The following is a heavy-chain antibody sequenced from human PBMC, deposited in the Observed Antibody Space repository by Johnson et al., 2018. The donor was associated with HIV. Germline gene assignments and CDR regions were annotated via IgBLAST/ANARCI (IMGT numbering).Heavy chain of an antibody. V-gene: IGHV3-11*01. Sequence: QMLLVESGGGVVQPGRSLRLSCAASGFTFSDYYMSWIRQAPGKGLEWVSYISSSGSTIYYADSVKGRFTISRDNAKNSLYLQMNSLRAEDTAVYYCARARARVTFDIWGRGTMVTVSS. D-gene: IGHD2-21*01. J-gene: IGHJ3*02. CDR1: GFTFSDYY. CDR2: ISSSGSTI. CDR3: ARARARVTFDI.